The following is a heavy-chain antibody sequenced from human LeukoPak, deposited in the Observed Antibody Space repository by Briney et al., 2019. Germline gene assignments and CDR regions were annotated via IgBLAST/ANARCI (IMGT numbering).Heavy chain of an antibody. CDR3: ARDLTTGLAYFDY. V-gene: IGHV4-39*07. CDR1: GGSISSTTYY. CDR2: LSHNGNT. D-gene: IGHD1-1*01. Sequence: SETLSLTCVVSGGSISSTTYYWGWIRQPPGKGLDWVGSLSHNGNTYYNPALKSRVTISGDSSKNQFSLQLTSVTAADTAFYYCARDLTTGLAYFDYWGQGALVTVSS. J-gene: IGHJ4*02.